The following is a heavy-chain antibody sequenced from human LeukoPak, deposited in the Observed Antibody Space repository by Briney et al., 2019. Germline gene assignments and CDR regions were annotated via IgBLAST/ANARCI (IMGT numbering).Heavy chain of an antibody. CDR2: INHSGST. Sequence: SETLSLTCAVYGGSFSGYYWSWIRQPPGKGLEWIGEINHSGSTNYNPSLKSRVTISVDTSKNQFSLKLSSVTAADTAVYYCARLPPYSSGWYEDYWGQGTLVTVSS. CDR1: GGSFSGYY. D-gene: IGHD6-19*01. V-gene: IGHV4-34*01. CDR3: ARLPPYSSGWYEDY. J-gene: IGHJ4*02.